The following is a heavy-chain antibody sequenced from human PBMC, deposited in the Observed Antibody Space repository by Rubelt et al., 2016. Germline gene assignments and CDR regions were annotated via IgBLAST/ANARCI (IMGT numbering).Heavy chain of an antibody. D-gene: IGHD3-22*01. Sequence: GGSLRLSCAASGFTFSDHYMDWVRQAPGKGLEWVGRTRNKAASYTTEYGASVEGRFSIPGDDSKSSLYLQMNSLKTEDTAMYYCVRSHYYDSRSGYFNQDAFDMWAKGQWSPSLQ. J-gene: IGHJ3*02. CDR3: VRSHYYDSRSGYFNQDAFDM. V-gene: IGHV3-72*01. CDR1: GFTFSDHY. CDR2: TRNKAASYTT.